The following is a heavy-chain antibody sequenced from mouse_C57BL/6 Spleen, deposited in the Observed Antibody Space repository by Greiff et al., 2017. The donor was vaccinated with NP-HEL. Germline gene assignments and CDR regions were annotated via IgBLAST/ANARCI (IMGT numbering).Heavy chain of an antibody. J-gene: IGHJ4*01. D-gene: IGHD1-1*01. CDR1: GYSITSGYY. CDR3: ARELLGYAMDY. Sequence: EVKLQESGPGLVKPSQSLSLTCSVTGYSITSGYYWNWIRQFPGNKLEWMGYISYDGSNNYNPSLKNRISITRDTSKNQFFLKLNSVTTEDTATYYCARELLGYAMDYWGQGTSVTVSS. V-gene: IGHV3-6*01. CDR2: ISYDGSN.